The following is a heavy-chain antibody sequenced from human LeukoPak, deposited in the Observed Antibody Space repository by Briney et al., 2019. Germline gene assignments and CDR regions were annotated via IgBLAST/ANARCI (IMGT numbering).Heavy chain of an antibody. CDR2: IYTSGST. CDR1: GGSISSYY. V-gene: IGHV4-4*07. Sequence: SETLSLTCTVAGGSISSYYWSWIRQPAGKGLEWIGRIYTSGSTNYNPSLKSRVTMSVDTSKNQFSLKLSSVTAADTAVYYCARDRVFVGAMGFDPWGQGTLVTVSS. D-gene: IGHD1-26*01. J-gene: IGHJ5*02. CDR3: ARDRVFVGAMGFDP.